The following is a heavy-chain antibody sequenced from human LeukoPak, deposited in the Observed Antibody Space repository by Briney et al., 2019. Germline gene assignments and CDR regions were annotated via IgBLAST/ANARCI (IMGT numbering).Heavy chain of an antibody. CDR3: ARLRNFEENYYYMGV. CDR1: GDSIRSSY. CDR2: ISTSGNT. Sequence: TSDTLSLTCTVSGDSIRSSYWSWIRQSPGKGLEWIGYISTSGNTNYNPSLKTRVSISIDTSKNQFSLKLSSVTAADTAVYYCARLRNFEENYYYMGVWGKGTTVTVSS. D-gene: IGHD3-9*01. J-gene: IGHJ6*03. V-gene: IGHV4-4*09.